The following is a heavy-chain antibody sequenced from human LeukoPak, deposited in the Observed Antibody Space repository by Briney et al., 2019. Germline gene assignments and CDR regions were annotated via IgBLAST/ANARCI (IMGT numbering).Heavy chain of an antibody. J-gene: IGHJ5*02. CDR3: AKTTSIAAAGTGFDP. D-gene: IGHD6-13*01. CDR2: ISWNSGSI. CDR1: GFTFDDYA. V-gene: IGHV3-9*01. Sequence: GRSLRLSCAASGFTFDDYAMHWVRQAPGKGLEWVSGISWNSGSIGYADSVKGRFTISRDNAKNSLYLQMNSLRAEDTALYYRAKTTSIAAAGTGFDPWGQGTLVTVSS.